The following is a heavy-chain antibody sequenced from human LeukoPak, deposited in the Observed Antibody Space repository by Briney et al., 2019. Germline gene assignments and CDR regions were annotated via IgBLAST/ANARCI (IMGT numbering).Heavy chain of an antibody. CDR2: IYYSGST. J-gene: IGHJ4*02. D-gene: IGHD1-14*01. CDR3: ARARRDVAEAMD. V-gene: IGHV4-39*07. CDR1: GGSITSSSSY. Sequence: SETLSLTCTVSGGSITSSSSYRGWIRQPPGKGLEWIGSIYYSGSTYYNPSLKSRVTISVDRSKNQFSLKLSSVTATDTAVYYCARARRDVAEAMDWGQGTLVTVSS.